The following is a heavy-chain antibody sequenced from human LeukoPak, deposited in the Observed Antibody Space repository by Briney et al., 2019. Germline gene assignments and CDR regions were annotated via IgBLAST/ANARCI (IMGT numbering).Heavy chain of an antibody. CDR3: ARDRVAVEAFDI. Sequence: GGSLRLSCAASGFTFSSYSINSVRQAPGRGLELVSSISSSSSYIYYADSVKGRFTISRDNAKNSLYLQMNSLRAEDTAVYYCARDRVAVEAFDIWGQGTMVTVSS. CDR1: GFTFSSYS. J-gene: IGHJ3*02. V-gene: IGHV3-21*01. CDR2: ISSSSSYI. D-gene: IGHD2-15*01.